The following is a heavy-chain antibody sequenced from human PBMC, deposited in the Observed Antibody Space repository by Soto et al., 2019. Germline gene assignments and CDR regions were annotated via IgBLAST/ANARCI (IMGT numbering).Heavy chain of an antibody. J-gene: IGHJ6*02. Sequence: GGSLRLSCAASGFTFSSYSMNWVRQAPGKGLEWVSYISSSSSTIYYADSVKGRFTISRDNAKNSLYLQMNSLRDEDTAVYYCARVDSSSWGGNYYYGMDVWGQGTTVTVSS. CDR1: GFTFSSYS. D-gene: IGHD6-13*01. CDR3: ARVDSSSWGGNYYYGMDV. CDR2: ISSSSSTI. V-gene: IGHV3-48*02.